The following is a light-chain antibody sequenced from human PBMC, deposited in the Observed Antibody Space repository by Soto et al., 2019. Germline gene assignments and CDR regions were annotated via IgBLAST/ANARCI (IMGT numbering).Light chain of an antibody. CDR3: QEYGYSPRT. CDR1: QSVSSRY. Sequence: EIVLTQSPGTLSLSPGDRATLSCRASQSVSSRYLAWYQQKPRPAPMLLIYGAAIRATGIPDRFSGSGSGTDFPLTISLLDDEDFAEYCQQEYGYSPRTFGQGTKVEIK. CDR2: GAA. V-gene: IGKV3-20*01. J-gene: IGKJ1*01.